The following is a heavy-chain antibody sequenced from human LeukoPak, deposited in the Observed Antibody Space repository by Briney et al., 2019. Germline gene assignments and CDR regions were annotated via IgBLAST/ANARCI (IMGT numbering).Heavy chain of an antibody. CDR3: AKEANDAFDI. CDR2: ISGSGGST. Sequence: GGSLRLSCAASGFTFNNYAMSWVRQAPGKGLEWVSTISGSGGSTYYADSVKGRFTISRDNSKNTLYLQMNSLRAEDTAVYHCAKEANDAFDIWGQGTMVTVSS. CDR1: GFTFNNYA. V-gene: IGHV3-23*01. J-gene: IGHJ3*02.